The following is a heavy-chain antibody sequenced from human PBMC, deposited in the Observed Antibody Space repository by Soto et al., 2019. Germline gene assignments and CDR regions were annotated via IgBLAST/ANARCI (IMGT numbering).Heavy chain of an antibody. V-gene: IGHV1-18*01. CDR2: IRAYNGNT. D-gene: IGHD5-18*01. J-gene: IGHJ4*02. CDR1: GYTFTRYG. Sequence: QVQRVQSGAEVKKPGASVKVSCKAYGYTFTRYGISWVRQAPGQGLEWMGWIRAYNGNTTYSQKLQGRVTMTTDTSMSSAYMELRRLRTDDTAVYYCARAPHVDTAMARTFAYWGQGTLVTVSS. CDR3: ARAPHVDTAMARTFAY.